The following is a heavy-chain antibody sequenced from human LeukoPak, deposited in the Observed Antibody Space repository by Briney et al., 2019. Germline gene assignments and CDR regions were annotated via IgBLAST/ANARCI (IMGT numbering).Heavy chain of an antibody. J-gene: IGHJ4*02. Sequence: SVKVSCKASGGTFSSYTISWVRQAPGQGLEWMGRIIPIIGIANYAQKFQGRVTITADKSTSTAYMELSSLRSEDTAVYYCAQTFRICSSTSCSKPLDYWGQGTLVTVSS. V-gene: IGHV1-69*02. CDR3: AQTFRICSSTSCSKPLDY. CDR1: GGTFSSYT. CDR2: IIPIIGIA. D-gene: IGHD2-2*01.